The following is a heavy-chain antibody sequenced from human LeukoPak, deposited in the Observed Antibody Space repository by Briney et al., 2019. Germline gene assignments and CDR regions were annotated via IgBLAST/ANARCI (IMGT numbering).Heavy chain of an antibody. Sequence: SETLSLTCTVSGGSISSSSYYWGWIRQPPGKGLEWIGSIYYSGSTYYNPSLKSRVTISVDTSKNQFSLKLSSVTAADTAVYYCAREGCIAAAGKVGFDYWGQGTLVTVSS. CDR1: GGSISSSSYY. CDR2: IYYSGST. CDR3: AREGCIAAAGKVGFDY. D-gene: IGHD6-13*01. J-gene: IGHJ4*02. V-gene: IGHV4-39*07.